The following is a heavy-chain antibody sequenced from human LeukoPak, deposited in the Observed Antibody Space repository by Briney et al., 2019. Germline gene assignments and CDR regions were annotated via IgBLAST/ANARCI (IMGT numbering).Heavy chain of an antibody. Sequence: GGSLRLSCVGSGFSLSDYGIHWVRQAPGKGLEWVAVVSYDGGHKYYADSVKGRFTISRDTSSDTVSLQMNSLRVEDTALYYCARDRINMMVMGHDSGPDCWGQGTLVTVSS. CDR2: VSYDGGHK. CDR1: GFSLSDYG. CDR3: ARDRINMMVMGHDSGPDC. V-gene: IGHV3-30*03. J-gene: IGHJ4*02. D-gene: IGHD3-22*01.